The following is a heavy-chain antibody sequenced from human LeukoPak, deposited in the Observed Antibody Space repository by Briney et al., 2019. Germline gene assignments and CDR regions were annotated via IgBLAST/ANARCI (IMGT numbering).Heavy chain of an antibody. V-gene: IGHV3-33*06. CDR1: GFTFSGYG. D-gene: IGHD6-6*01. J-gene: IGHJ4*02. CDR2: IWYDGNNK. Sequence: GGSLRLSCAASGFTFSGYGMHWVRQAPDKGLEWVAVIWYDGNNKYYAESVKGRFTISRDNSKNTLYLQMNSLRAEDTAVYYCAKDRQYSPYYFDYWGQGTLVTVSS. CDR3: AKDRQYSPYYFDY.